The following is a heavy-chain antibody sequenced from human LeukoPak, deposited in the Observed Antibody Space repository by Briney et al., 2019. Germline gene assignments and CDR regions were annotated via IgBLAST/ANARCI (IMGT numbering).Heavy chain of an antibody. J-gene: IGHJ6*04. CDR1: GFSFDEYA. D-gene: IGHD3-10*02. V-gene: IGHV3-9*01. CDR3: AELGITMIGGA. Sequence: PGGSLRLSCAASGFSFDEYAMHWVRQAPGKGLEWVSGISWNSGSIDYADSVKGRFTISRDNAKNSLYLQMNSLRAEDTAVYYCAELGITMIGGAWGKGTTVTISS. CDR2: ISWNSGSI.